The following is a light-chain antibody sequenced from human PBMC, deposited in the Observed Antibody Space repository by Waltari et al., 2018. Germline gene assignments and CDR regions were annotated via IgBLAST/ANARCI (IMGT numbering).Light chain of an antibody. CDR3: ASWDDSLSVVV. CDR2: NNN. V-gene: IGLV1-47*01. J-gene: IGLJ2*01. Sequence: QSALTQPPSASGTPGQRVTISCSGPSSNIGSNYVYWYLHLPGTAPKLLIYNNNQWASGVTDRFSGSKSGTSASLAISGLRSEDEADYYCASWDDSLSVVVFGGGTKLTVV. CDR1: SSNIGSNY.